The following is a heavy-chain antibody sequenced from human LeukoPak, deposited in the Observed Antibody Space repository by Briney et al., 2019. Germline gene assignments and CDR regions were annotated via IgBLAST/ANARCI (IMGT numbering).Heavy chain of an antibody. V-gene: IGHV4-39*07. D-gene: IGHD2-15*01. CDR3: ARPPMLICSGGYCCFDY. J-gene: IGHJ4*02. CDR1: GGSISSSSYY. Sequence: SETLSLTCTVSGGSISSSSYYWGWIRQPPGKGLEWIGIIYYSGSTYYNPSLKSRVTISVDTSKNQFSLKLSSVTAADTAVYYCARPPMLICSGGYCCFDYWGQGTLVTVSS. CDR2: IYYSGST.